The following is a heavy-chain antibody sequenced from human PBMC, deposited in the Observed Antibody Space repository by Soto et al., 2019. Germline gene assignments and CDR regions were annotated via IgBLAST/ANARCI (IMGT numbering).Heavy chain of an antibody. CDR3: ASTGGSHYLSSGSPYALDF. V-gene: IGHV5-10-1*01. J-gene: IGHJ4*02. Sequence: GESLKISCKGSGYIFRNNWITWVRQMPGKGLEWMGRIDLADSYTSYSPSFQGHVSFSADKSINTTYLHFSSLRASDTAVYYCASTGGSHYLSSGSPYALDFWGQGTLVTVSS. CDR2: IDLADSYT. D-gene: IGHD3-22*01. CDR1: GYIFRNNW.